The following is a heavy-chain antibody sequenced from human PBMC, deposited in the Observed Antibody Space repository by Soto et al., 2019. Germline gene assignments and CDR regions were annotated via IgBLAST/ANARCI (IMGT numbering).Heavy chain of an antibody. J-gene: IGHJ4*02. CDR2: VYESGVT. V-gene: IGHV4-59*01. Sequence: SETMSLTSTFSGVYIKNYYLSWIRRPPGKGLEWIGSVYESGVTNYNPSLESRVTISIDTSKNQFSLKLTSVTAADTAVYYCARDRFFDYWGQGTLVTVSS. CDR3: ARDRFFDY. D-gene: IGHD3-16*01. CDR1: GVYIKNYY.